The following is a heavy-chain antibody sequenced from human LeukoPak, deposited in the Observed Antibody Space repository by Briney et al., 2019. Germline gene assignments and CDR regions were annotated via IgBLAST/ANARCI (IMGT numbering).Heavy chain of an antibody. CDR3: ARLYYYDSRGYYHYYYGMDV. CDR2: IYYSGST. D-gene: IGHD3-22*01. CDR1: GGSISSYY. J-gene: IGHJ6*02. Sequence: PSETLSLTCTVSGGSISSYYWSWIRQPPGKGLEWIGYIYYSGSTNYNPSLKSRVTISVDTSKNQFSLKLSSVTAADTAVYYCARLYYYDSRGYYHYYYGMDVWGQGTTVTVSS. V-gene: IGHV4-59*01.